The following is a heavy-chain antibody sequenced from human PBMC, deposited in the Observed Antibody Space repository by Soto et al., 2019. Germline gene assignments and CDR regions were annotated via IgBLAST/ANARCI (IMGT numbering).Heavy chain of an antibody. J-gene: IGHJ6*04. D-gene: IGHD3-22*01. CDR2: ICNSGST. CDR3: AGGGSIVVARRRLRDV. Sequence: QAQLQESGPGLVKPSEHLSLPCTVSGGSIRSSCWTWIRQPPGEGLEWIGCICNSGSTNSNPPLQSRVTIAVDTHQNRLSLQLSSLTVADSAFYYCAGGGSIVVARRRLRDVLGKGTTVTVSS. CDR1: GGSIRSSC. V-gene: IGHV4-59*03.